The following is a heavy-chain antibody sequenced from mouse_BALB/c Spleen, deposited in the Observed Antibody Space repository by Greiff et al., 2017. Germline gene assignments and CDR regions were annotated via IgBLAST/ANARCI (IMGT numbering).Heavy chain of an antibody. CDR2: ISYSGST. J-gene: IGHJ4*01. CDR3: ARWLLFYAMDY. V-gene: IGHV3-2*02. D-gene: IGHD2-3*01. CDR1: GYSITSDYA. Sequence: VQLKESGPGLVKPSQSLSLTCTVTGYSITSDYAWNWIRQFPGNKLEWMGYISYSGSTSYNPSLKSRISITRDTSKNQFFLQLNSVTTEDTATYYCARWLLFYAMDYWGQGTSVTVSS.